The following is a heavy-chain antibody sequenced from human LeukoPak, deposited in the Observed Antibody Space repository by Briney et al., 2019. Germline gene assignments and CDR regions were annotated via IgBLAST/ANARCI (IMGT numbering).Heavy chain of an antibody. D-gene: IGHD3-22*01. CDR1: GGSFRGYY. CDR3: ARSYDSSGYYPEFDY. CDR2: INHSGST. V-gene: IGHV4-34*01. Sequence: SETLSLTCAVYGGSFRGYYWSWIRQPPGKGLEWIGEINHSGSTNYNPSLKSRVTISVDTSKNQFSLKLSSVTAADTAVYYCARSYDSSGYYPEFDYWGQGTLVTVSS. J-gene: IGHJ4*02.